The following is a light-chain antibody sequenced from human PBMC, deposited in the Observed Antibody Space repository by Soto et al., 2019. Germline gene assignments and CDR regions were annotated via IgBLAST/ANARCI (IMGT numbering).Light chain of an antibody. Sequence: DIQMTHSPSTLSGSVGDRVTITCRASQTISSWLAWYQQKPGKAPKVLIYDASTLDGGVPSRFSGRRSGTDFTLTISSLQPSDFATYYCQQYNTYPLTFGGGTKVDIK. CDR3: QQYNTYPLT. CDR2: DAS. V-gene: IGKV1-5*01. CDR1: QTISSW. J-gene: IGKJ4*01.